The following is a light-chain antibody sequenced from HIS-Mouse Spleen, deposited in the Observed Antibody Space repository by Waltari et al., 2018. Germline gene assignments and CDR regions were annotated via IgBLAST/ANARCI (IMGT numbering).Light chain of an antibody. V-gene: IGLV3-21*03. J-gene: IGLJ2*01. Sequence: SYVLTQPPSVSVAPGKTARITCGGNNIGSKSVHWYQQKPGQAPVLVVYDDSDRPSGSPERFSGSNSGNTATLTVSRVGAGDEADYYCQVWDSSSDHVVFGGGTKLTVL. CDR3: QVWDSSSDHVV. CDR1: NIGSKS. CDR2: DDS.